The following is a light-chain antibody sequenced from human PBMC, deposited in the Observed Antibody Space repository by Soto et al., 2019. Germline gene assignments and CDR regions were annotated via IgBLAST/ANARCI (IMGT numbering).Light chain of an antibody. CDR1: ESVSRN. J-gene: IGKJ5*01. CDR3: QQYKSWPPIT. V-gene: IGKV3-15*01. CDR2: DAS. Sequence: EVVMTQSPATLSVSPGERATLSCRASESVSRNLAWYQQKPCQAPRLLIYDASTRATGIPDRFSGGGSGTEFTLTISSLQSEDFVVYYCQQYKSWPPITFGQGTRLEIK.